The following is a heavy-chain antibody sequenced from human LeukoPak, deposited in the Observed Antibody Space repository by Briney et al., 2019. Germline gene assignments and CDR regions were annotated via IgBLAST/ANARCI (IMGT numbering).Heavy chain of an antibody. D-gene: IGHD3-10*01. J-gene: IGHJ4*02. Sequence: GGSLRLSCAASGFTFSSYAMSWVRQAPGKGLEWVSAISGSGGSTYYADSVKGRFTISRDNSKNTLYLQMNSLRAEDTAVYYCAPVLLWFGEPPPPDFDYWGQGTLVTVSS. V-gene: IGHV3-23*01. CDR2: ISGSGGST. CDR3: APVLLWFGEPPPPDFDY. CDR1: GFTFSSYA.